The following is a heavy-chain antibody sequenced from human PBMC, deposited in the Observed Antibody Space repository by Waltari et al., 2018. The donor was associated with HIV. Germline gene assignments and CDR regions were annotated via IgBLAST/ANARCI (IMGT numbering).Heavy chain of an antibody. D-gene: IGHD3-3*01. J-gene: IGHJ6*02. Sequence: VQLQQWGAGLLMPSDTLSLTCAVYGASFTGSSWTWLRQAPGKGLQWFGEIDHDGLRKVTPSAERCVTLSGDSSNKQYSLNLRSVTAADTSQYFCARGRSIKVRGEWVWDSQFYGLDVWGQGTTVIVSS. V-gene: IGHV4-34*01. CDR3: ARGRSIKVRGEWVWDSQFYGLDV. CDR2: IDHDGLR. CDR1: GASFTGSS.